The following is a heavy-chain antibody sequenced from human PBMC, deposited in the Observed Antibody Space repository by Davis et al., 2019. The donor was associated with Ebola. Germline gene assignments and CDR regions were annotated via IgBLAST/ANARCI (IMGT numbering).Heavy chain of an antibody. V-gene: IGHV4-59*12. J-gene: IGHJ4*02. CDR2: IYSSAYR. Sequence: SETLSLTCSVSGGSISSDYWSWIRQPPGKGLEWIGYIYSSAYRNYNPSLKSRVTISVDTSKNQFSLKLSSVTAADTAVYYCARGRARPLGYFDYWGQGTLVTVSS. D-gene: IGHD6-6*01. CDR3: ARGRARPLGYFDY. CDR1: GGSISSDY.